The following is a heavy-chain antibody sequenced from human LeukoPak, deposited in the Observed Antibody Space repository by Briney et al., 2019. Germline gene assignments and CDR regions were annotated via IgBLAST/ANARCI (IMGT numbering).Heavy chain of an antibody. CDR1: GFTFNKYT. CDR3: ARDESGHWFDP. J-gene: IGHJ5*02. Sequence: PGGSLRLSCAASGFTFNKYTMHWVRQAPGKGLEWMGRINPHSGDTTYAQKFHGRVTLTTDTSISTAYMELGRLRYDDTAVYYCARDESGHWFDPWGQGSLVTVSS. CDR2: INPHSGDT. V-gene: IGHV1-2*06.